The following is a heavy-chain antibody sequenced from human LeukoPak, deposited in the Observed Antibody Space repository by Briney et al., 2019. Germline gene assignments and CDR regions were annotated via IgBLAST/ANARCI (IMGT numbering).Heavy chain of an antibody. V-gene: IGHV3-20*04. J-gene: IGHJ1*01. CDR2: INWNGGST. D-gene: IGHD4-17*01. CDR1: GFTFDDYG. CDR3: AKDRDVYGDLQYFQH. Sequence: GGSLRLSCAASGFTFDDYGMNWVRQAPGKGLEWVSGINWNGGSTGYADSVKGRFTISRDNAKNSLYLQMNSLRAEDTAVYYCAKDRDVYGDLQYFQHWGQGTLVTVSS.